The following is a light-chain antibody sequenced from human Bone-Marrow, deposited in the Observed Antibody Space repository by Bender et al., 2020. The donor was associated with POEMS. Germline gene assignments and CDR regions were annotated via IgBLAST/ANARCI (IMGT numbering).Light chain of an antibody. CDR2: DVS. J-gene: IGLJ3*02. Sequence: QSALTQPRSVSGSPGQSVTISCTGTSSDVGAYDYVSWYQQEPGKAPKLIIFDVSKRPSGVPDRFSGSKSGTTASLTISGLQTGDEADYYCCSYAGAPTFGVLFGGGTKLTVL. V-gene: IGLV2-11*01. CDR3: CSYAGAPTFGVL. CDR1: SSDVGAYDY.